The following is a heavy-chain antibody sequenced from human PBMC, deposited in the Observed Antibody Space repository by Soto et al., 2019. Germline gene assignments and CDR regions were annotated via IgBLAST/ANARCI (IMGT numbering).Heavy chain of an antibody. CDR2: ISPYNGNT. D-gene: IGHD3-10*01. J-gene: IGHJ4*02. CDR3: ARDLDGSGSYYTAH. Sequence: QVQLVQSGVEVKKPGASVKVSCKASGYIFITYGISWVRQAPGQGLEWMGRISPYNGNTNYAQNLQGRVTMTTDTSTSTAKMELRSLRSDDTAVYYCARDLDGSGSYYTAHWGPGTQVTVSS. CDR1: GYIFITYG. V-gene: IGHV1-18*01.